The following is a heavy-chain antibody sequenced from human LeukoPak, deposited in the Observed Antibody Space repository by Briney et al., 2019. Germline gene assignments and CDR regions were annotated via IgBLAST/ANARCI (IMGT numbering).Heavy chain of an antibody. CDR2: IKQDGSEK. D-gene: IGHD1-26*01. CDR3: AREGGSYYDFDY. V-gene: IGHV3-7*01. Sequence: GGSLRLSCAASGFTFSSYWMSWVRQAPGKGLEWVANIKQDGSEKYYVDSVKGRFTISRDNSKNTLYLQMNSLRAEDTAVYYCAREGGSYYDFDYWGQGTLVTVSS. J-gene: IGHJ4*02. CDR1: GFTFSSYW.